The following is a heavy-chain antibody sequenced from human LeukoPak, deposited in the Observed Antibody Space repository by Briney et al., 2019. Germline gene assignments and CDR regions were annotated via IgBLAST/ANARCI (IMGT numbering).Heavy chain of an antibody. CDR1: GYTFTTYD. V-gene: IGHV1-8*01. D-gene: IGHD6-19*01. CDR2: MNPNSGNT. J-gene: IGHJ5*02. Sequence: GASVKVSCKASGYTFTTYDINWVRQATGQGLEWMGWMNPNSGNTGYTQKFQGRVTMTRNTSISTAYMELCSLRSEDTAVYYCARGRGSGHKENWFDPWGQGTLVTVSS. CDR3: ARGRGSGHKENWFDP.